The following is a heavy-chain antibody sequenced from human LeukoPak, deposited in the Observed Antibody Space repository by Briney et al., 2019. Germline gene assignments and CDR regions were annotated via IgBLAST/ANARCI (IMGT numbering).Heavy chain of an antibody. V-gene: IGHV4-31*03. Sequence: SETLSLTCTVSGFSISSSDYYWSWIRQHPTKGLEWIGYISYSGSTYYNPSLKSRVTISEDTSKNHFSLRLSSVTAADTAVYYCASESVALAGIDYWGQGTLVTVSS. D-gene: IGHD6-19*01. J-gene: IGHJ4*02. CDR2: ISYSGST. CDR1: GFSISSSDYY. CDR3: ASESVALAGIDY.